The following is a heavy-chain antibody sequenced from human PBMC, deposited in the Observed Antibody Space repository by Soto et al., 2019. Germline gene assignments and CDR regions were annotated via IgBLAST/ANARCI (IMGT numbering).Heavy chain of an antibody. CDR3: GRPRTLAP. CDR2: INHDGSEK. J-gene: IGHJ5*02. Sequence: EVQLVESGGDLVQPGGSLRLSCSASGFTFTSYWMTWVRQAPGKGLEWVANINHDGSEKYYVDSVKGRFTISRDNAKNPCFLKRTGRGPGATAVYYCGRPRTLAPGGKGPLAPVSS. V-gene: IGHV3-7*01. CDR1: GFTFTSYW.